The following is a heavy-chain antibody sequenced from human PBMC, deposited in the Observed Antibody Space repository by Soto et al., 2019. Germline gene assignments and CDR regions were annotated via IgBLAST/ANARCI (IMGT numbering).Heavy chain of an antibody. V-gene: IGHV3-23*01. J-gene: IGHJ6*03. CDR2: ISGSGDNT. CDR3: AKDLGTDDFWSAYYTYYYMDV. D-gene: IGHD3-3*01. CDR1: GFTFSSYA. Sequence: EVQLLESGGGLVQPGGSLRLSCAASGFTFSSYALNWVRQAPGKGLEWVSVISGSGDNTYYADSVKGRFTIPRDNSKNTLYLQMNSLRAEDTAVYYCAKDLGTDDFWSAYYTYYYMDVGGKGTTVTVSS.